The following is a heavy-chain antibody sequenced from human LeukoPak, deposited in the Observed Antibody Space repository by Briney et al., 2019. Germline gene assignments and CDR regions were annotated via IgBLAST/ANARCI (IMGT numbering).Heavy chain of an antibody. CDR3: ATTGRWRSSWYYFDY. CDR1: GYTLTELS. Sequence: GASVKVSCKVSGYTLTELSMHWVRQAPGKGLEWMGGFDPEDGETIYAQKFQGRVTMTEDTSTDTAYMELSSLRSEDTAVYYCATTGRWRSSWYYFDYWGQGTLVTVSS. J-gene: IGHJ4*02. V-gene: IGHV1-24*01. CDR2: FDPEDGET. D-gene: IGHD6-13*01.